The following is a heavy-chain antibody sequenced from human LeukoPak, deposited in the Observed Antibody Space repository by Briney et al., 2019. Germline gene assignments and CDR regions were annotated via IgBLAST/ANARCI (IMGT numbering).Heavy chain of an antibody. V-gene: IGHV3-23*01. D-gene: IGHD3-10*01. CDR3: AKDQDRYGSGSWPFDY. CDR1: GFTFSSYA. CDR2: ISGGGGST. Sequence: GGSLRLSCAASGFTFSSYAMSWVRQAPGKGLEWVSAISGGGGSTYYADSVKGRFTISRDNSKNTLYLQMNSLRAEDTAVYYCAKDQDRYGSGSWPFDYWGQGTLVTVSS. J-gene: IGHJ4*02.